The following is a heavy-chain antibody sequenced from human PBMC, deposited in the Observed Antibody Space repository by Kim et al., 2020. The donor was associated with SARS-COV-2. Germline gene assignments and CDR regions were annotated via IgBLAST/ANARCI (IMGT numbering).Heavy chain of an antibody. D-gene: IGHD3-22*01. Sequence: SETLSLTCTVSGGSISSSSYYWGWIRQPPGKGLEWIGSIYYSGSTYYNPSLKSRVTISVDTSKNQFSLKLSSVTAAETAVYYCARLYYDSSGYYVRFDPWGQGTLVTVSS. J-gene: IGHJ5*02. CDR1: GGSISSSSYY. CDR3: ARLYYDSSGYYVRFDP. V-gene: IGHV4-39*01. CDR2: IYYSGST.